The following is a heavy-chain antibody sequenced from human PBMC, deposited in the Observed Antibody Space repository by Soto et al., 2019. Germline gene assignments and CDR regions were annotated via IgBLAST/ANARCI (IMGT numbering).Heavy chain of an antibody. V-gene: IGHV1-24*01. CDR2: FDPEDGET. CDR3: ATGSIQYDFWSGYWPMDV. Sequence: ASVKVSCKVSGYTLTELSMHWVRQAPGKGLEWMGGFDPEDGETIYAQKFQGRVTMTEDTSTDTAYMELSNLRSEDTAVYYCATGSIQYDFWSGYWPMDVWSQGTTVTVSS. CDR1: GYTLTELS. D-gene: IGHD3-3*01. J-gene: IGHJ6*02.